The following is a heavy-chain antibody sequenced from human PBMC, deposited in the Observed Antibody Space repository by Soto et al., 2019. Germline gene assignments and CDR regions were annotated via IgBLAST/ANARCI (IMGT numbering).Heavy chain of an antibody. D-gene: IGHD3-10*01. CDR2: ISPDGRTT. CDR1: GFSFSHYW. V-gene: IGHV3-74*01. J-gene: IGHJ4*02. CDR3: ADSWLPTSY. Sequence: VGSLSLSCAASGFSFSHYWMHWVRQAPGKGLVWVSRISPDGRTTTYADSVKGRFTISRDNAKSTLYLQMNSLTVEDGAVYYCADSWLPTSYWGPGTLVTVSS.